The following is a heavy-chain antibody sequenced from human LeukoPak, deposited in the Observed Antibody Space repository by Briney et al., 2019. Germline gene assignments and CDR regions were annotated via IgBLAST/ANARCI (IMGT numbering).Heavy chain of an antibody. J-gene: IGHJ4*02. CDR2: IKQDGSEK. V-gene: IGHV3-7*01. D-gene: IGHD5-24*01. CDR1: GFTFSSYW. CDR3: ARGMATIFYYFDY. Sequence: GGSLRLSCAASGFTFSSYWMSWVRQAPGKGLEWVANIKQDGSEKYYVDSVKGRFTISRDNAKNSLYLQMNRLRAEDTAVYYCARGMATIFYYFDYWGQGTLVTVSS.